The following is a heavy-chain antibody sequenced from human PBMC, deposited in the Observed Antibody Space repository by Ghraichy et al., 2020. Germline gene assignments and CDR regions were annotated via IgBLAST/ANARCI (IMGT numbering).Heavy chain of an antibody. CDR1: GFTFSYA. V-gene: IGHV3-23*01. D-gene: IGHD1-26*01. J-gene: IGHJ4*02. CDR2: ITGSGGTT. CDR3: AKSLKVGATYSVSDY. Sequence: GGSLRLSCAASGFTFSYAMSLVRQAPGKGLEWVSAITGSGGTTYYADSVKGRFTISRDNSKNTLYLQMNTLRAEDTAVYYCAKSLKVGATYSVSDYWGQGTLVTVSS.